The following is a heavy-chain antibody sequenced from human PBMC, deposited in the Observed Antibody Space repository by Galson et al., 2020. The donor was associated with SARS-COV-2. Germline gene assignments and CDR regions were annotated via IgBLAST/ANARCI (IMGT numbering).Heavy chain of an antibody. CDR3: ASLPHYTSGWYNFDF. CDR1: GGAISSHSYY. V-gene: IGHV4-39*02. CDR2: ISHSGNT. Sequence: LETLSLTCTVSGGAISSHSYYWGWIRQPPGQGLEWIGPISHSGNTYYSPSLTSRVTISVDTSMNHFSLEVTSVTAAYTAVYYCASLPHYTSGWYNFDFWGQGTLVSVSS. D-gene: IGHD6-19*01. J-gene: IGHJ4*02.